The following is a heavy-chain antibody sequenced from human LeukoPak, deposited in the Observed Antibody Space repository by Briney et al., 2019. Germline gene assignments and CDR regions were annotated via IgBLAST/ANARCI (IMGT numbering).Heavy chain of an antibody. V-gene: IGHV4-38-2*02. CDR3: AREAGRWLQLPYFDY. D-gene: IGHD5-24*01. Sequence: RSSETLSLTCTVSGYSISSGYYWGWIRQTPGKGLGWIGSLYHSGSTYYNPSLKSRVTISIDTSKNQFSLKLSSVTAADTAVYYCAREAGRWLQLPYFDYWGQGTLVSVSS. CDR2: LYHSGST. CDR1: GYSISSGYY. J-gene: IGHJ4*02.